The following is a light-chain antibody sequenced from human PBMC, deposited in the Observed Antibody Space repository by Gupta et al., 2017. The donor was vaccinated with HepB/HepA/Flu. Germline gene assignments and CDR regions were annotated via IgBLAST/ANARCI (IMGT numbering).Light chain of an antibody. CDR2: QDT. CDR1: KLGNKF. V-gene: IGLV3-1*01. J-gene: IGLJ3*02. Sequence: ELTQPPSVSVSPGQTASITCSADKLGNKFVCWYHQRPGQSPVLVIYQDTKRPSGIPERLSGSNSGNTTTLTITGPQAADEGSYYCQAWDSGTVLFGGGTKLAVL. CDR3: QAWDSGTVL.